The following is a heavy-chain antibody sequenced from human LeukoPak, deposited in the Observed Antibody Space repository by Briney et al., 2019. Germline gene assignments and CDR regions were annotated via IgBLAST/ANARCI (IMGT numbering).Heavy chain of an antibody. CDR2: IYYSGST. Sequence: SQTLSLTCTVSGGSISSGGYYWSWIRQHPGKGLEWIGYIYYSGSTYYNPSLKSRVTISVDTSKNQFSLKLSSVTAAATAVYYCAREIKYCSSTSCYGRFDPWGQGTLVTVSS. V-gene: IGHV4-31*03. J-gene: IGHJ5*02. CDR3: AREIKYCSSTSCYGRFDP. CDR1: GGSISSGGYY. D-gene: IGHD2-2*01.